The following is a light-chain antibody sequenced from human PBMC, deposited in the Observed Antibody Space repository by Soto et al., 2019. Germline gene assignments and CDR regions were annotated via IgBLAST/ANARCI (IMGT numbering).Light chain of an antibody. CDR2: AAS. CDR1: QGISSY. V-gene: IGKV1-8*01. J-gene: IGKJ2*01. Sequence: AIRMTQSPSSFSASTGDRVTITCRASQGISSYLAWYQQKPGKAPKLLIYAASTLQSGVPSRFSGSGSGTDFTLTICCLQSEDFATYYCQQYYSYPPTFGQGTKLEI. CDR3: QQYYSYPPT.